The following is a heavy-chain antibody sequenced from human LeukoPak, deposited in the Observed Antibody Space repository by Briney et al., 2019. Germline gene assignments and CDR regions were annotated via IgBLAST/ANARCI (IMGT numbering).Heavy chain of an antibody. CDR1: GFTFSSYA. D-gene: IGHD3-22*01. CDR2: IIGSGTRT. Sequence: GGSLRLSCAASGFTFSSYAMNWVRQAPGKGLEWVSSIIGSGTRTYYADSVKGRFTISRDNSKNTLYLQMNSLRAEDTGVYYCAKARIVVVPSADVLDVWGQGTLVTLSS. CDR3: AKARIVVVPSADVLDV. V-gene: IGHV3-23*01. J-gene: IGHJ3*01.